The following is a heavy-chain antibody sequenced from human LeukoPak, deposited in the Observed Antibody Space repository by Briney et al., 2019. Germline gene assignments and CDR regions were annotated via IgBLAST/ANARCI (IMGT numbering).Heavy chain of an antibody. CDR1: GFTFSRYE. CDR3: ARDGGIAVAGDSFDI. Sequence: GGSLRLSCAASGFTFSRYEMNWVRQAPGKGLEWVSYISSSGSTIYCADSVKGRFTISRDNAKNSLYLQMNSLRAEDTAVYYCARDGGIAVAGDSFDIWGQGTMVTVSS. J-gene: IGHJ3*02. CDR2: ISSSGSTI. D-gene: IGHD6-19*01. V-gene: IGHV3-48*03.